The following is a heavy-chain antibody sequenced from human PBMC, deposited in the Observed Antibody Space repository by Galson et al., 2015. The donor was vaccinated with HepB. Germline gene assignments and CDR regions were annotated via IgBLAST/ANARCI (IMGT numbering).Heavy chain of an antibody. D-gene: IGHD4-17*01. CDR1: GYTFTSYD. V-gene: IGHV1-8*01. J-gene: IGHJ6*02. CDR2: MNPNSGNT. Sequence: SVKVSCKASGYTFTSYDINWVRQATGQGLEWMGWMNPNSGNTGYAQKFQGRVTMTRNTSISTAYMELSSLRSEDTAVYYCARGPGYGDYVVGRSYGMDVWGQGTTVTVSS. CDR3: ARGPGYGDYVVGRSYGMDV.